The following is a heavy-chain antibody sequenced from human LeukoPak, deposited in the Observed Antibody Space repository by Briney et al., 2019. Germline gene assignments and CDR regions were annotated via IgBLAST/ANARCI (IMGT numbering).Heavy chain of an antibody. D-gene: IGHD3-10*01. J-gene: IGHJ4*02. V-gene: IGHV3-30*02. CDR3: AKQIDGSGTFLYPKYFDY. CDR1: GFTFNTFG. CDR2: IRHDGSDQ. Sequence: PGGSLRLSCAASGFTFNTFGMHWVRQTPGNGLVWVAFIRHDGSDQYYGDSVKGRFTLSRDNSQSTLYLQMNSLRTGDTAIYYCAKQIDGSGTFLYPKYFDYWGQGTLVTVSS.